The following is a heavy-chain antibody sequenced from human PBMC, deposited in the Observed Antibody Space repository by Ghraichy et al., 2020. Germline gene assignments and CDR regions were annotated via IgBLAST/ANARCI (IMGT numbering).Heavy chain of an antibody. CDR1: GGSISSYY. CDR3: ARDTAAAGLYYFDY. CDR2: IYYSGST. D-gene: IGHD6-13*01. V-gene: IGHV4-59*01. J-gene: IGHJ4*02. Sequence: SETLSLTCTVSGGSISSYYWSWIRQPPGKGLEWIGYIYYSGSTNYNPSLKSRVTISVDTSKNQFSLKLSSVTAADTAVYYCARDTAAAGLYYFDYWGQGTLVTVSS.